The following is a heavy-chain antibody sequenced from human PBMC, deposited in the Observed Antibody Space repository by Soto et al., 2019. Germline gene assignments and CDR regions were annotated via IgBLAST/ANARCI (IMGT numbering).Heavy chain of an antibody. CDR2: ISGSGGST. J-gene: IGHJ6*02. CDR1: GFTFSSYA. Sequence: GSLRLSCAASGFTFSSYAMSWVRQAPGKGLEWVSAISGSGGSTYYADSVKGRFTISRDNSKNTLYLQMNSLRAEDTAVYYCAKVKRSSSWYRDYYYYYGMDVWGQGTTVTVSS. V-gene: IGHV3-23*01. D-gene: IGHD6-13*01. CDR3: AKVKRSSSWYRDYYYYYGMDV.